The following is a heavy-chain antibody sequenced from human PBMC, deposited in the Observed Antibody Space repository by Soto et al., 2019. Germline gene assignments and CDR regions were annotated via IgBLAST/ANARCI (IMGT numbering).Heavy chain of an antibody. Sequence: QVHLVESGGGVVQPGRSLRLSCAASGFTFSNNGMHWVRQAPGKGPEWMGVISYEGSEKYYAGSVKGRFTISRDNSKNTLYLQMDTLRAGDTAIYYCVKDKGAAAGFDYWGQGILVTVSS. CDR3: VKDKGAAAGFDY. V-gene: IGHV3-30*18. CDR2: ISYEGSEK. J-gene: IGHJ4*02. CDR1: GFTFSNNG. D-gene: IGHD6-13*01.